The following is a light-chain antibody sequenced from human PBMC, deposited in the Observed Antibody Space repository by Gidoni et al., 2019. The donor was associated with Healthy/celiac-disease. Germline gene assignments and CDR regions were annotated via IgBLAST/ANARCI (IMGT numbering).Light chain of an antibody. Sequence: VFTQSPATLSWSPGERATLSCRDSQSVSSYLAWYQQKPGQAPRLLIYDASNGATGIPARFSGSGSGTDFTLTISSLEPEDFAVYYCQQHVTFGQGTRLEIK. V-gene: IGKV3-11*01. CDR3: QQHVT. CDR1: QSVSSY. J-gene: IGKJ5*01. CDR2: DAS.